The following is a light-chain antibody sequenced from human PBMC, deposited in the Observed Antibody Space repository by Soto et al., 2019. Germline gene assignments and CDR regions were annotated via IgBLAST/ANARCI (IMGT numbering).Light chain of an antibody. V-gene: IGKV3-20*01. CDR2: GAS. CDR3: QQYASLQLT. J-gene: IGKJ4*01. CDR1: QSVSSNY. Sequence: EIVMTQSPGTLSLSPGERATLSCRASQSVSSNYLAWYQQKFGQAPRLLIYGASSRATGIPERFSGSGSGTDFTLTISRLEPEDFAVYYCQQYASLQLTFGGGTKVEIK.